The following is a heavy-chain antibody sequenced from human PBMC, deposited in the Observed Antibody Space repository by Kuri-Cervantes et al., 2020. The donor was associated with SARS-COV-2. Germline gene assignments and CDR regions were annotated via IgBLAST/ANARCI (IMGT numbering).Heavy chain of an antibody. D-gene: IGHD3-22*01. V-gene: IGHV3-33*01. CDR2: IWYDGSNK. J-gene: IGHJ4*02. Sequence: GESLKISCAASGFTFSSYGMHWVRQAPGKGLEWVAVIWYDGSNKYYADSVKGRFTISRDNSKNTLYLQMNSLRAEVTAVYYCARATPYYYDISGYKGYFDYWGQGTLVTVSS. CDR1: GFTFSSYG. CDR3: ARATPYYYDISGYKGYFDY.